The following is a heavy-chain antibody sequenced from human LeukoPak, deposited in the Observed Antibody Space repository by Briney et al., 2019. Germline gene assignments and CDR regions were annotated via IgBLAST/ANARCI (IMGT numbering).Heavy chain of an antibody. CDR2: MSSSTTYI. D-gene: IGHD1-1*01. J-gene: IGHJ4*02. CDR1: GGSISSSS. Sequence: PSETLSLTCTVSGGSISSSSYYWGWIRQPPGKGLEWVSSMSSSTTYINYADSVNGRFTISRDNAKNSLYLQMNSLRAEDTAVYYCVTYGSPWNRVDHWGQGTLVTVSS. V-gene: IGHV3-21*06. CDR3: VTYGSPWNRVDH.